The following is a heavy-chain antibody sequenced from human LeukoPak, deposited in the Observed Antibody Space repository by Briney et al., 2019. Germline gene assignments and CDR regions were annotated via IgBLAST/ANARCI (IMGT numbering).Heavy chain of an antibody. CDR3: ARGRGDREPMGRIYYYYGMDV. D-gene: IGHD5-24*01. V-gene: IGHV4-39*01. J-gene: IGHJ6*02. CDR1: GGSISSSSYY. CDR2: IYYSGST. Sequence: SETLSLTCTVSGGSISSSSYYWGWIRQPPGKGLEWFGRIYYSGSTYYNPSLKSRVTISVDTSKNQFSLKLSSVTAADTAVYYCARGRGDREPMGRIYYYYGMDVWGQGTTVTVSS.